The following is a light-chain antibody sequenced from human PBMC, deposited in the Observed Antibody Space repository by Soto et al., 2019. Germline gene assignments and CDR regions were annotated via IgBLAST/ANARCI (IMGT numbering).Light chain of an antibody. J-gene: IGLJ2*01. CDR3: QTYNSSSVI. CDR1: GGSIASNY. V-gene: IGLV6-57*02. CDR2: QDD. Sequence: NFMLTQPHSMSESPGKTVTISCTGSGGSIASNYVQWYQQRPGSAPTTVIYQDDQRLSGVSDRFSGSIDSSSNSASLTISGLKTEDEADYYCQTYNSSSVIFGGGTKLTVL.